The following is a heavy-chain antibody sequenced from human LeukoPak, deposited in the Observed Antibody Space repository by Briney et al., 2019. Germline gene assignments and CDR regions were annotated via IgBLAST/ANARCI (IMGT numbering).Heavy chain of an antibody. J-gene: IGHJ6*03. V-gene: IGHV4-34*01. CDR3: ARRWNYGRNYYIDV. D-gene: IGHD1-7*01. CDR2: INDSGRT. CDR1: GGSFSNYY. Sequence: SETLSLTCAVYGGSFSNYYWSWIRQPPGKGLEWIGEINDSGRTNYNPSLMSRFTVSVDTSKKQFSLGLTSLTATDPAVYYCARRWNYGRNYYIDVWGKGATVSVSS.